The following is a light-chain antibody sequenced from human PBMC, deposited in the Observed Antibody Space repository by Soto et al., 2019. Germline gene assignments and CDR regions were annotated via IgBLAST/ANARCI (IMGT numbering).Light chain of an antibody. V-gene: IGKV3-11*01. Sequence: ETVLTQSPATLSLSPGERATLSCRASQSINTYLAWYQQKPGQAPRLLIYDASNRATGIPARFSGSGSGTDFTLTISSLEPEDFAVDYCQQRFTWPSFGPGTKVDVK. CDR1: QSINTY. J-gene: IGKJ3*01. CDR3: QQRFTWPS. CDR2: DAS.